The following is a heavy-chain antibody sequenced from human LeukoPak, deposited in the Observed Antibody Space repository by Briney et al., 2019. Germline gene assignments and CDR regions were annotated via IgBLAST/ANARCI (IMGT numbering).Heavy chain of an antibody. CDR2: ISAYNGNT. CDR3: ARDQVIGIAARQDY. Sequence: GASVKVSCKASGYTFNSYDISWVRQAPGQGLEWMGWISAYNGNTNYAQKLQGRVTMTTDTSTSTAHMELRSLRSDGTAVYYCARDQVIGIAARQDYWGQGTLVTVSS. J-gene: IGHJ4*02. D-gene: IGHD6-6*01. CDR1: GYTFNSYD. V-gene: IGHV1-18*04.